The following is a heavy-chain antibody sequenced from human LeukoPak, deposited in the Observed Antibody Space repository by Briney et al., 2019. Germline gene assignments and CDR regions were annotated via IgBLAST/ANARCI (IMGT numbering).Heavy chain of an antibody. V-gene: IGHV4-34*01. Sequence: PSETLSLTCAVYGGSFSGYYWSWIRQPPGKGLERIGEISHSGSTNYNPSLKSRVTISVDTSKNQFSLKLSSVTAADTAVYYCARGRPFGPPSFDYWGQGTLVTVSS. CDR2: ISHSGST. CDR3: ARGRPFGPPSFDY. CDR1: GGSFSGYY. D-gene: IGHD3-16*01. J-gene: IGHJ4*02.